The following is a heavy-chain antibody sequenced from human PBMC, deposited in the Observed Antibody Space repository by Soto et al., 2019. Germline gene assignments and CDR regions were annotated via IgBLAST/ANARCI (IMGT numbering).Heavy chain of an antibody. Sequence: GGSLRLSCEASEFSLRNYWMHWVRQAPGKGLKWDSRISNDGTTTNYADSVKGRFTISRDNAENSLFLQMNSLRAEDTGVYYCARDSGLGSWFDPWGQGTLATVSS. CDR2: ISNDGTTT. V-gene: IGHV3-74*01. J-gene: IGHJ5*02. D-gene: IGHD7-27*01. CDR3: ARDSGLGSWFDP. CDR1: EFSLRNYW.